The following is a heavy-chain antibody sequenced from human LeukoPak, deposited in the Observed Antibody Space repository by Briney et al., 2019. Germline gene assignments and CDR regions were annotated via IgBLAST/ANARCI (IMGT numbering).Heavy chain of an antibody. D-gene: IGHD6-13*01. V-gene: IGHV1-18*01. J-gene: IGHJ5*02. CDR3: ARFSLGAAAAGFDP. CDR2: VSAYNGDT. CDR1: GYTFTNYA. Sequence: GASEKVSCKASGYTFTNYAISWVRQAPGQELEWMGWVSAYNGDTRYAQNLQGRLTMTTETSTSTAYMELRSLRSDDTAMYHCARFSLGAAAAGFDPWGQGTLVTVSS.